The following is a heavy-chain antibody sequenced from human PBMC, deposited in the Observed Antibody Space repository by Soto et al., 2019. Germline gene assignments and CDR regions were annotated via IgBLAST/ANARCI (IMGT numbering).Heavy chain of an antibody. D-gene: IGHD6-19*01. CDR3: ARKGASGWEPYYFDY. Sequence: GESLRLSCTASGFTFSSYSVNWVRQAPGKGLEWVSSISGSSTYIYYADSVKGRFTISRDDAKNSVFLQMSSLSAEDTAVYYCARKGASGWEPYYFDYWGQGTLVTVSS. V-gene: IGHV3-21*01. J-gene: IGHJ4*02. CDR1: GFTFSSYS. CDR2: ISGSSTYI.